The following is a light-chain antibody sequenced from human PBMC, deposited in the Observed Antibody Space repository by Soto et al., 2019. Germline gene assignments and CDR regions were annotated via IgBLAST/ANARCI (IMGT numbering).Light chain of an antibody. CDR2: DAS. CDR3: QRRYSWPPIT. J-gene: IGKJ5*01. CDR1: HSVRSY. Sequence: EIALTQSPATLSLYPGERATLSCRASHSVRSYLLWYQQKPGQAPRLLISDASNRATGIPARFSGSGSGTDFTLTISSLEPEDFAVYYCQRRYSWPPITFGQGTRLEI. V-gene: IGKV3-11*01.